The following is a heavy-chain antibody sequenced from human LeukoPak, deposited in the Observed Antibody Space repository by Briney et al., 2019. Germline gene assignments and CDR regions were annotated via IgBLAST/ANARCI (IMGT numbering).Heavy chain of an antibody. Sequence: GRSLRLSCSASGFTFSSYAMHSVRQAPGKGLKYVSAISSNGGSTYYADSVKGRFTISRDNSKNTLYLQMSSLRAEDTAVYYCVKDPTGTTGFDYWGQGTLVTVSS. CDR1: GFTFSSYA. CDR2: ISSNGGST. D-gene: IGHD1-7*01. CDR3: VKDPTGTTGFDY. J-gene: IGHJ4*02. V-gene: IGHV3-64D*09.